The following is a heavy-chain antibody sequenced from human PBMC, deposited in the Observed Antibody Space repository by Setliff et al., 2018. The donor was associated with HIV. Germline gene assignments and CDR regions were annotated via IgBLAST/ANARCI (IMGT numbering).Heavy chain of an antibody. V-gene: IGHV3-15*01. CDR3: AKGGSSSWYMFDY. D-gene: IGHD6-13*01. J-gene: IGHJ4*02. CDR1: GFTFSNFW. CDR2: IKSKTDGGTT. Sequence: GGSLRLSCAASGFTFSNFWMSWVRQAPGKGLEWVGRIKSKTDGGTTDYAAPVKGRFTISRDDSKNTLYLQMNSLKTEDTAVYYCAKGGSSSWYMFDYWGQGTLVTVSS.